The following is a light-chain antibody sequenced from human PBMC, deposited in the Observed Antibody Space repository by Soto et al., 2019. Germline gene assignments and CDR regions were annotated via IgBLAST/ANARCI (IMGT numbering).Light chain of an antibody. Sequence: QAVVTQPPSASGSPGQSVTISCTGTSSDIGGYNYVSWYQQHPGKAPKLMIYEVIKRPSGVPDRFSGSRSGNTASLTVSGLQAEDEADYYCSSYTGTNNLYVFGTGTKLTVL. V-gene: IGLV2-8*01. J-gene: IGLJ1*01. CDR1: SSDIGGYNY. CDR2: EVI. CDR3: SSYTGTNNLYV.